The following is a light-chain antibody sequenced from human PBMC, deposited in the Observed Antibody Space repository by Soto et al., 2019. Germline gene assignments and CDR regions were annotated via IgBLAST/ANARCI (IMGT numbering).Light chain of an antibody. CDR1: QSVSSN. V-gene: IGKV3D-15*01. CDR2: GAS. CDR3: QHYNKWSRT. J-gene: IGKJ1*01. Sequence: IVMTQSPATLSVSPGARVALSCRASQSVSSNLAWYQQNTGQAPRLLIYGASTRATGIPARFSGSGSGTEFTLTISSLQSEDFAVYYCQHYNKWSRTFGQGTKVESK.